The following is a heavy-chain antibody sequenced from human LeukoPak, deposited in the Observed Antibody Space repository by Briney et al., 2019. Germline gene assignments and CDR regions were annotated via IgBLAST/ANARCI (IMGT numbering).Heavy chain of an antibody. D-gene: IGHD2-15*01. J-gene: IGHJ3*02. CDR1: GYTFTGYY. Sequence: ASVKVSCKASGYTFTGYYMHWVRQAPGQGLEWMGWINPNSGSTNYAQKFQGRVTMTRDTSISTAYMELSRLRSDDTAVYYCARVVAARLTAFDIWGQGTMVTVSS. CDR2: INPNSGST. V-gene: IGHV1-2*02. CDR3: ARVVAARLTAFDI.